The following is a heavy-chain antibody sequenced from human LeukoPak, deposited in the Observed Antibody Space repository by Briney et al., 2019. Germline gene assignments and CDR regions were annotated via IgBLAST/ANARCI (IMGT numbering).Heavy chain of an antibody. CDR3: AKGQRSPLLLIAAAATGADY. CDR2: ISGSGGST. D-gene: IGHD6-13*01. V-gene: IGHV3-23*01. Sequence: GGSLRLSCAASGFTFSSYAMSWVRQAPGKGLEGVSAISGSGGSTYYADSVKGRFTLSRDNSENTLSLQMNSLRAEDTAVYYCAKGQRSPLLLIAAAATGADYWGQGTLVTVSS. CDR1: GFTFSSYA. J-gene: IGHJ4*02.